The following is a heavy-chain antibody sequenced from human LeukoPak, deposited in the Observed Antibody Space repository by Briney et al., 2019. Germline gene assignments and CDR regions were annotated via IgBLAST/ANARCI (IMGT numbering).Heavy chain of an antibody. CDR3: ASHSQLWSHYYYYYYMDV. D-gene: IGHD5-18*01. CDR2: IYTSGST. J-gene: IGHJ6*03. V-gene: IGHV4-4*09. Sequence: PSETLSLTCTVSDGSISSYYWSWIRKPPGKGLKWIGYIYTSGSTNYNPSLKSRVTISVDTSKNQFSLKLSSVTAADTAVYYCASHSQLWSHYYYYYYMDVWGKGTTVTVSS. CDR1: DGSISSYY.